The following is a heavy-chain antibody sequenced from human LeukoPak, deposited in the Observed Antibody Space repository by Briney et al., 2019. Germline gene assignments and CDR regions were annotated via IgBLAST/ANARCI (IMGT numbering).Heavy chain of an antibody. CDR3: VRSRRGEDIVILPAAIDY. CDR1: GYSFTTYY. J-gene: IGHJ4*02. V-gene: IGHV5-51*01. Sequence: GESLKIPCKGSGYSFTTYYIGWVRQMPGKGLEWMGIIYPGGSDTRYSPSFQGQVTISADKSISTAYLQWSSLKASDTAMYYCVRSRRGEDIVILPAAIDYWGRGTLVTVSS. CDR2: IYPGGSDT. D-gene: IGHD2-2*01.